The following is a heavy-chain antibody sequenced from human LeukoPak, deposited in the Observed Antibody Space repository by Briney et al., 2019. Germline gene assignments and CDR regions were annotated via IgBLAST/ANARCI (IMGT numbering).Heavy chain of an antibody. Sequence: HPGGSLRLSCAASGFTFSNFWMHWVRQAPGKGLVWVSHINRDGGSTSYADSVKGRFTISRDNAKNTLYLQMNSLRVEDTAVYYCARDAPGDRGFDYWGQGTLVTVSS. CDR3: ARDAPGDRGFDY. CDR1: GFTFSNFW. D-gene: IGHD7-27*01. CDR2: INRDGGST. J-gene: IGHJ4*02. V-gene: IGHV3-74*01.